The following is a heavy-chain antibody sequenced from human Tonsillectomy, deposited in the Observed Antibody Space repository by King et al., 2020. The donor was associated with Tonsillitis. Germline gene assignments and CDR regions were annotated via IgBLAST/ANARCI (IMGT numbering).Heavy chain of an antibody. J-gene: IGHJ4*02. CDR1: HGSISGHY. Sequence: QLQESGPGLVKPSETLSLTCTVSHGSISGHYWSWIRQPPGKGLEWIGYIYHSGSTNYNPSLKSRVTISLDTSKNQFSLKLSSVTAADTAVYYCARQIYFDFWGQGTLVTVSS. CDR3: ARQIYFDF. V-gene: IGHV4-59*08. CDR2: IYHSGST.